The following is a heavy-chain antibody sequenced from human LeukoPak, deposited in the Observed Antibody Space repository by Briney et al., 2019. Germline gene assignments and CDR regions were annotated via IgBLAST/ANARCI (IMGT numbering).Heavy chain of an antibody. V-gene: IGHV3-7*01. D-gene: IGHD2-15*01. J-gene: IGHJ3*02. CDR1: GFTFSSYW. CDR3: ARDCGGSCYDAFDI. Sequence: GGSLRLSCAASGFTFSSYWMSWVRQAPGKGLEWVANIKQDGREKYYVHSVRGRFPISRDNAKNSLYLQMNSLRAEDTAVYYCARDCGGSCYDAFDIWGQGTMVTVSS. CDR2: IKQDGREK.